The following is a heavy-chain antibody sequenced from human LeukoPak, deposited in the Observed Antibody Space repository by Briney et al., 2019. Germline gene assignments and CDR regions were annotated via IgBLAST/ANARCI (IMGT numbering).Heavy chain of an antibody. Sequence: PSQTLSLTCTVSGGSISSGGYYWSWIRQHPGKGLEWIGYIYYSGSTYYNPSLKSRVTISVDTSKNQFSLKLSSVTAADTAVYYCARKGELERRLDYWGQGTLVTVSS. V-gene: IGHV4-31*03. CDR1: GGSISSGGYY. D-gene: IGHD1-1*01. CDR2: IYYSGST. J-gene: IGHJ4*02. CDR3: ARKGELERRLDY.